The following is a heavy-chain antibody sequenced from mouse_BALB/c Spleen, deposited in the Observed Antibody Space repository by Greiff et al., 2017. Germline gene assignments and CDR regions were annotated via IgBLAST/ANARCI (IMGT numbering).Heavy chain of an antibody. CDR2: IYPYNGGT. Sequence: EVQLQQSGPELVKPGASVKISCKASGYTFTDYNMHWVKQSHGKSLEWIGYIYPYNGGTGYNQKFKSKATLTVDNSSSTAYMELRSLTSEDSAVYYCAATMITTDYFDYWGQGTTLTVSS. V-gene: IGHV1S29*02. CDR3: AATMITTDYFDY. J-gene: IGHJ2*01. D-gene: IGHD2-4*01. CDR1: GYTFTDYN.